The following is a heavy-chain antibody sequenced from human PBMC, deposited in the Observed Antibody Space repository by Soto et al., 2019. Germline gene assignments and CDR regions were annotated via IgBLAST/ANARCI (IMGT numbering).Heavy chain of an antibody. Sequence: QVQLVESGGGVVQPGRSLRLSCAASGFIFRTYGMHWVRQAPGKGLEWMAVISYDGSNTYSADSMRGRFTISRDNSKDTLYLQMNRLRPEDTAVYYCAGGSYYYDSSGQRGYYGMDVWGQGTTVTVSS. J-gene: IGHJ6*02. D-gene: IGHD3-22*01. CDR2: ISYDGSNT. CDR3: AGGSYYYDSSGQRGYYGMDV. CDR1: GFIFRTYG. V-gene: IGHV3-30*03.